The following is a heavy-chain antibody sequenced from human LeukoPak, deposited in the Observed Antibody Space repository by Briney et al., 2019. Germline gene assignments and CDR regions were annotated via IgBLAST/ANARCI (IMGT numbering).Heavy chain of an antibody. CDR1: GFSISSYE. D-gene: IGHD5-12*01. J-gene: IGHJ4*02. V-gene: IGHV3-48*03. CDR3: TRDSYSAYVFH. Sequence: GGSLRLPCAASGFSISSYEMNWVRQAPGKGLEWVSYISSSGRTIYYADSVKGRFTISRDNAKNALYLQMNSLRAEDTAVYYCTRDSYSAYVFHWGQGTLVTVSS. CDR2: ISSSGRTI.